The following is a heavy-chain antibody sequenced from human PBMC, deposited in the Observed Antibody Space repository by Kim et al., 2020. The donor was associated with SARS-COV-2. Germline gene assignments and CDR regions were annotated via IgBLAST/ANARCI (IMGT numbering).Heavy chain of an antibody. CDR3: ATVVFYYDAGYFKN. D-gene: IGHD3-22*01. J-gene: IGHJ1*01. Sequence: ADSVKGRLIISRSHSKKTLYLQMNSLRAEDTAVYYCATVVFYYDAGYFKNWGQGTLVIVSS. V-gene: IGHV3-66*01.